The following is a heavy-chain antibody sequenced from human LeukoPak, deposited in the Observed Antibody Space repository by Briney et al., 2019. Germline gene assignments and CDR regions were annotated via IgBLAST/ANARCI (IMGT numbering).Heavy chain of an antibody. V-gene: IGHV3-48*01. J-gene: IGHJ4*02. CDR3: ARGGYSSSWYFDY. CDR2: ISSSSSTI. Sequence: GGSLRLSCAASGSTFSRYSLNWVRQAPGKGLEWVSYISSSSSTIYYADSVKGRFTISRDNAKNSLYLQMNSLRAEDTAVYYCARGGYSSSWYFDYWGQGTLVTVSS. CDR1: GSTFSRYS. D-gene: IGHD6-6*01.